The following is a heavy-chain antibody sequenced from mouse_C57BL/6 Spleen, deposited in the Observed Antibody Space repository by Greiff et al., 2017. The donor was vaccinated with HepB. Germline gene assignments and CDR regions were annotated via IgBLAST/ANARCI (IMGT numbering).Heavy chain of an antibody. V-gene: IGHV1-15*01. CDR1: GYTFTDYE. Sequence: VQLQQSGAELVRPGASVTLSCKASGYTFTDYEMHWVKQTPVHGLEWIGAIDPETGGTAYNQKFKGMAILTADKSSSTAYMELRSLTSEDSAVYYCTRWGQLRLQYWGQGTLVTVSA. D-gene: IGHD3-2*02. J-gene: IGHJ3*01. CDR3: TRWGQLRLQY. CDR2: IDPETGGT.